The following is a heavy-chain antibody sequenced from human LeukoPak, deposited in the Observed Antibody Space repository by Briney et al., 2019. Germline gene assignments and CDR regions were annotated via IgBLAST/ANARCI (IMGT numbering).Heavy chain of an antibody. CDR3: ARDYQRDYYGSGNNWFDP. CDR2: ISSSSSYI. V-gene: IGHV3-21*01. Sequence: GGSLRLSCAASGFTFSSNSMNWGRQAPGKGLEWVSSISSSSSYIYYADSVKGRFTISRDNAKNSLYLQMNSLRAEDTAVYYCARDYQRDYYGSGNNWFDPWGQGTLVTVSS. J-gene: IGHJ5*02. CDR1: GFTFSSNS. D-gene: IGHD3-10*01.